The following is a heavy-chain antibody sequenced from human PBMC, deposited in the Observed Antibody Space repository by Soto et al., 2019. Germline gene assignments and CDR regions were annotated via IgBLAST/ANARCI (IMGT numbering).Heavy chain of an antibody. Sequence: QVQLVESGGGVVQPGRSLRLSCAASGFTFSTHGMHWVRQAPGKGLEWVAVISYDSSDKYYADSVKGRFTISRDNSKNTLYLQMNSLRLEDTAVYYCATWGEVAGGIFDYWGQGTLVTVSS. D-gene: IGHD6-19*01. CDR1: GFTFSTHG. J-gene: IGHJ4*02. CDR2: ISYDSSDK. CDR3: ATWGEVAGGIFDY. V-gene: IGHV3-30*03.